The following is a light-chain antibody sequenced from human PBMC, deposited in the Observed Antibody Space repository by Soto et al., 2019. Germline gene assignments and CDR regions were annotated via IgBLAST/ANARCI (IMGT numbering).Light chain of an antibody. CDR1: RDIAHY. J-gene: IGKJ4*01. CDR2: DAS. V-gene: IGKV1-33*01. CDR3: QQYDDLPLT. Sequence: DIQLTQSPSSLSASVGDRITITCQASRDIAHYLCWYQQKPGKAPQLLVYDASKLQTEVPSRFSGSASGTDFTFASSSLQPEDRATYFCQQYDDLPLTFGGGTKVEIK.